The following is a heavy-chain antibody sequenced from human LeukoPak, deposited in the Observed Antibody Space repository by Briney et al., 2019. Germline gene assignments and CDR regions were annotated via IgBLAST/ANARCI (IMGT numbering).Heavy chain of an antibody. J-gene: IGHJ4*02. CDR1: GFTISSNY. D-gene: IGHD6-6*01. CDR2: IYSGGST. V-gene: IGHV3-66*01. CDR3: AKMEYSSSSGDY. Sequence: GGSLRLSCAASGFTISSNYMSWVRQAPGKGLEWVSVIYSGGSTYYADSVKGRFTISRDNSKNTLYLQMNSLRAEDTAVYYCAKMEYSSSSGDYWGQGTLVTVSS.